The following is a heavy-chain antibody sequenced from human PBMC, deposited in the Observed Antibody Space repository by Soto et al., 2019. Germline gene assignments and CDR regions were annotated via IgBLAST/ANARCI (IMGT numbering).Heavy chain of an antibody. D-gene: IGHD3-22*01. J-gene: IGHJ2*01. CDR3: ARPDSSGSYWYFDL. V-gene: IGHV4-39*01. Sequence: SETVSLTCTVSCGSISSSSYYWGWIRQPPGKGLEWIGSIYYSGSTYYNPSLKSRVTISVDTSKNQFSLKLSSVTAADTAVYYCARPDSSGSYWYFDLWGRGTLVTVSS. CDR1: CGSISSSSYY. CDR2: IYYSGST.